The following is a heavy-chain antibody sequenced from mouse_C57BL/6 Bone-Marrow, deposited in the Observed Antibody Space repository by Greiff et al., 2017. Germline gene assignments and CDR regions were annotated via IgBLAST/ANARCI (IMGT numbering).Heavy chain of an antibody. D-gene: IGHD1-1*01. CDR1: GYTFTDYY. CDR3: ARVTTVVAHFDS. Sequence: VQLQQSGAELVRPGASVKLSCKASGYTFTDYYINWVKQRPGQGLEWIARIYPGSGNTYYNEKFKGKATMTAEKTSSTAYMQLSSLTSDDSAVYFCARVTTVVAHFDSWGQGTTPTVSS. J-gene: IGHJ2*01. V-gene: IGHV1-76*01. CDR2: IYPGSGNT.